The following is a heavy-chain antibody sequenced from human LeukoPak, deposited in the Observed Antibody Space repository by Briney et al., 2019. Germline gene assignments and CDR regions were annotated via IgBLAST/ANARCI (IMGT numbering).Heavy chain of an antibody. CDR1: GGSVSSYY. CDR2: IYPSGTT. Sequence: SETLSLTCSVSGGSVSSYYWSWIRQPAGKGLEWIRRIYPSGTTHYNPSLKSRVTMSVDTSKNQFSLKLISVTAADTAVYYCADDYGDWGQGTLVTVSS. D-gene: IGHD4-17*01. CDR3: ADDYGD. J-gene: IGHJ4*02. V-gene: IGHV4-4*07.